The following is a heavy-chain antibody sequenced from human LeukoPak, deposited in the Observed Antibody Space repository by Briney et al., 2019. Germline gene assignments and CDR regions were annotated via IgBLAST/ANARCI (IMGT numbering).Heavy chain of an antibody. V-gene: IGHV1-2*02. J-gene: IGHJ4*02. CDR1: GYTFTGYY. CDR3: ARDHGYSYGLVDY. Sequence: ASVKVSCKASGYTFTGYYMHWVRQAPGQGLEWMGWINPNSGGTNYAQKFQGRVTMTRDTSISTAYMELSRLRSDDTAVYYCARDHGYSYGLVDYWGQGTLVTVSS. D-gene: IGHD5-18*01. CDR2: INPNSGGT.